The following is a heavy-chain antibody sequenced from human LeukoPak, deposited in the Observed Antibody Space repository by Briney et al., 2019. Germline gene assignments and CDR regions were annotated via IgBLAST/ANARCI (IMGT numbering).Heavy chain of an antibody. Sequence: SESLSLTCTVSGGSMSSSSSCWAWIRQPRGKGLERFETMYYTGRTRYNRSLKTRVTITLDTSTTQFSLRLPSVPAADTAVHCFSISGRAYYGTSVVSSWGEGALVTLS. V-gene: IGHV4-39*01. CDR2: MYYTGRT. CDR3: SISGRAYYGTSVVSS. D-gene: IGHD3-10*01. CDR1: GGSMSSSSSC. J-gene: IGHJ5*02.